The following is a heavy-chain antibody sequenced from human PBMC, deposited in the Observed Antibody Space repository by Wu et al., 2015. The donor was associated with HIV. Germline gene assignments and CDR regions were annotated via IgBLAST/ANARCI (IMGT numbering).Heavy chain of an antibody. J-gene: IGHJ6*03. D-gene: IGHD6-6*01. CDR1: GGTFSSYA. Sequence: QVQLVQSGAEVKKPGSSVKVSCKASGGTFSSYAISWVRQAPGQGLEWMGGIIPIFGTANYAQKFQGRVTITADESTSTAYMELSSLRSEDTAVYYCARIGYSSSRNYYYYYMDVWGKGTTVTVSS. V-gene: IGHV1-69*12. CDR2: IIPIFGTA. CDR3: ARIGYSSSRNYYYYYMDV.